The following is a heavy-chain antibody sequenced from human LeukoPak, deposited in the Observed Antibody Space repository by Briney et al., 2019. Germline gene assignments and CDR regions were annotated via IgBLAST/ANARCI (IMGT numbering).Heavy chain of an antibody. CDR2: ISGSGGST. V-gene: IGHV3-23*01. J-gene: IGHJ4*02. CDR3: AKDGGAVAGGDFDY. D-gene: IGHD6-19*01. CDR1: GFTFSSYA. Sequence: GGSLRLSCAASGFTFSSYAMSWVRQAPGKGLEWVSAISGSGGSTYYADSVKGRFTISRDDSKHTLYLQMNSLRAEDTAVYYCAKDGGAVAGGDFDYWGQGTLVTVSS.